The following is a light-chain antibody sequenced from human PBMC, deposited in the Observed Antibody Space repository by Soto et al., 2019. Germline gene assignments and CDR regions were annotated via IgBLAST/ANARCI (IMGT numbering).Light chain of an antibody. V-gene: IGLV4-69*01. Sequence: QSVLTQSPSASASLGASVKLTCTLSSGHSSYAIAWHQQQPEKGPRYLMKLNNDGSHSKGDGIPDRFSGSSSGAERYLTISILQSEDEADYYCQTWGTGINWVFGGGTKLTVL. J-gene: IGLJ3*02. CDR3: QTWGTGINWV. CDR2: LNNDGSH. CDR1: SGHSSYA.